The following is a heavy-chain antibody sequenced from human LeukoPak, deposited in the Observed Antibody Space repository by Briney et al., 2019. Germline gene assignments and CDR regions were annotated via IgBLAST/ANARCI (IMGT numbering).Heavy chain of an antibody. Sequence: GGPLRLSCAASGFTFSSYAMHWVRQAPGKGLEYVSSISSNGGSTYYANSVKGRFTMSRDNSKNTLHLQMGSLRAEDMAVYYCARSGRNTLDYWGQGTLVTVSS. J-gene: IGHJ4*02. V-gene: IGHV3-64*01. CDR1: GFTFSSYA. CDR2: ISSNGGST. CDR3: ARSGRNTLDY.